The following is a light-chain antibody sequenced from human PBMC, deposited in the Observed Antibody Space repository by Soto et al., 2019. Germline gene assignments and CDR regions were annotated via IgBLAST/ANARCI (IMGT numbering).Light chain of an antibody. Sequence: DIHMTLSPSTLSGSVGDRVTITCRASQSISSWLAWYQQKPGKAPKLLIYKASSLESGVPSRFSGSGSGTEFTLTISSLQPDDFATYYCQQYNSYSTFGQGTKVDIK. CDR2: KAS. CDR3: QQYNSYST. V-gene: IGKV1-5*03. CDR1: QSISSW. J-gene: IGKJ1*01.